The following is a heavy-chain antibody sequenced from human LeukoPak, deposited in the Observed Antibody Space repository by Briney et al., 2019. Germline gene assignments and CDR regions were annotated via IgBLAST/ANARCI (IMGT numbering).Heavy chain of an antibody. CDR1: GGSISSYY. CDR3: AKDQDIDFWSGPKLSPIDY. Sequence: SETLSLTCTVSGGSISSYYWSWIRQPPGKGLEWIGYVYYSGNTNYNPSLKSRVTISVDTSKNQFSLKLSSVTAADTAVYYCAKDQDIDFWSGPKLSPIDYWGQGTLVTVSS. CDR2: VYYSGNT. D-gene: IGHD3-3*01. J-gene: IGHJ4*02. V-gene: IGHV4-59*01.